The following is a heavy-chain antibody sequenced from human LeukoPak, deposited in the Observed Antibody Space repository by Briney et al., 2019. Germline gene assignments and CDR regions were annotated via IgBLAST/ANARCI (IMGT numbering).Heavy chain of an antibody. CDR1: GFTFSSYS. V-gene: IGHV3-21*01. CDR3: ARDLRGYGDTATLY. CDR2: ISSSSSYI. Sequence: PGGSLRLSCAASGFTFSSYSMNWVRQAPGKGLEWVSSISSSSSYIYYADSVKGRFTISRDNAKNSLYLQMNSLRAEDTAVYYCARDLRGYGDTATLYWGQGTLVTVSS. J-gene: IGHJ4*02. D-gene: IGHD5-18*01.